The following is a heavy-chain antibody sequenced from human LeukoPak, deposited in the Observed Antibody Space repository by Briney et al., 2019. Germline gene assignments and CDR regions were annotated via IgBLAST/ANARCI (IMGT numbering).Heavy chain of an antibody. CDR2: ISYDGSNK. CDR3: AKAPRDGYDWRFDY. J-gene: IGHJ4*02. Sequence: GRSLRLSCAASGFTFSSYGMHWVRQAPGPGLEWVAVISYDGSNKYYADSVKGRFTISRDNSKNTLYLQMNSLRAEDTAVYYCAKAPRDGYDWRFDYWGQGTLVTVSS. V-gene: IGHV3-30*18. D-gene: IGHD5-24*01. CDR1: GFTFSSYG.